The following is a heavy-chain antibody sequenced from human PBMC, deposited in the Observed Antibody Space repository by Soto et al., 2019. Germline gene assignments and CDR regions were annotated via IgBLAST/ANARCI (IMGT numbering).Heavy chain of an antibody. CDR3: AKDHGYGSGIYYYYYMDV. CDR1: GFTFDDYT. J-gene: IGHJ6*03. D-gene: IGHD3-10*01. CDR2: ISWDGGST. V-gene: IGHV3-43*01. Sequence: GGSLRLSCAASGFTFDDYTMHWVRQAPGKGLEWVSLISWDGGSTYYADSVKGRFTISRDNSKNSLYLQMNSLRTEDTALYYCAKDHGYGSGIYYYYYMDVWGNGTTVTVSS.